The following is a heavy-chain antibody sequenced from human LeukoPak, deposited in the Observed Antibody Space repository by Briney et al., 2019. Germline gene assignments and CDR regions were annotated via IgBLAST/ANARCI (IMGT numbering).Heavy chain of an antibody. D-gene: IGHD3-9*01. CDR3: ARLDILTGNYYYFNF. Sequence: GGSLRLSCAASGFTFSSYWMHWVRQAPGMGLVWVSRISGDGSTTSYADSMKGRFTISRDNAKNTLYLQMNSLRAEDTAVYYCARLDILTGNYYYFNFWGQGTLVTVSS. J-gene: IGHJ4*02. CDR2: ISGDGSTT. V-gene: IGHV3-74*01. CDR1: GFTFSSYW.